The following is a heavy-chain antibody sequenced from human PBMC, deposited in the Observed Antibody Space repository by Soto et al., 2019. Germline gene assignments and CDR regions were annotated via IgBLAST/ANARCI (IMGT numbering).Heavy chain of an antibody. Sequence: GGSLRLSCAASGFTFSSYSMNWVRQAPGKGLEWVSSISSSSSYIYYADSVKGRFTISRDNAKNSLYLQMNSLRAEDTAVYYCARDRRGYYDILTGYWSLDAFDIWGQGTMVTVSS. CDR2: ISSSSSYI. J-gene: IGHJ3*02. CDR3: ARDRRGYYDILTGYWSLDAFDI. CDR1: GFTFSSYS. V-gene: IGHV3-21*01. D-gene: IGHD3-9*01.